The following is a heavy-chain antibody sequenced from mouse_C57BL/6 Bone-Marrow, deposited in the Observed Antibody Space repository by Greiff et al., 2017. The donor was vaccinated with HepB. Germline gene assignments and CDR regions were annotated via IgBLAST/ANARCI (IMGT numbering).Heavy chain of an antibody. V-gene: IGHV1-9*01. Sequence: QVQLKQPGAELMKPGASVKLSCKATGYTFTGYWIEWVKQRPGHGLEWIGEILPGSGSTNYNEKFKGKATFTADTSSNTAYMQLSSLTTEDSAFCYCARGDYYDSPYYFDYWGQGTTLTVSS. CDR3: ARGDYYDSPYYFDY. D-gene: IGHD1-1*01. J-gene: IGHJ2*01. CDR1: GYTFTGYW. CDR2: ILPGSGST.